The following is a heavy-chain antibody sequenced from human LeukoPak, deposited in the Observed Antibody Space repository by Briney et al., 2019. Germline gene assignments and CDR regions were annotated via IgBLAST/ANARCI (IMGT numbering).Heavy chain of an antibody. Sequence: GASVKVSCTASGYTFTSYYMHWVRQAPGQGLEWMGIINPSGGSTSCAQKFQGRVTMTRDTSTSTVYMELSSLRSEDTAVYYCARDRLGGSCYDYWGQGTLVTVSS. J-gene: IGHJ4*02. D-gene: IGHD2-15*01. CDR3: ARDRLGGSCYDY. V-gene: IGHV1-46*01. CDR1: GYTFTSYY. CDR2: INPSGGST.